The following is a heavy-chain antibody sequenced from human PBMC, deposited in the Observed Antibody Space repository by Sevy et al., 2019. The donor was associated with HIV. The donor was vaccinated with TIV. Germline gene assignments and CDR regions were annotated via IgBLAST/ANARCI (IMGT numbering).Heavy chain of an antibody. D-gene: IGHD3-22*01. Sequence: GGSLRLSCAASGFSFSSYEMNWVRQAPGKALEWFSYISSSGTTIYYADSVKGRFTVSRDNAKNSLYLQMNSLRGEDTSVYYCARELPGDSRMDVWGQGTTVTVSS. V-gene: IGHV3-48*03. CDR3: ARELPGDSRMDV. J-gene: IGHJ6*02. CDR1: GFSFSSYE. CDR2: ISSSGTTI.